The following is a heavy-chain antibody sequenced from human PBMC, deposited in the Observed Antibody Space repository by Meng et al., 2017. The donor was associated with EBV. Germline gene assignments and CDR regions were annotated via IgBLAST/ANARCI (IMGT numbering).Heavy chain of an antibody. CDR2: IYYSGST. CDR3: ARSSPVRFGELSN. V-gene: IGHV4-39*07. J-gene: IGHJ4*01. CDR1: GGSISSSSYY. Sequence: QLQLQESGPGLVKPSXXXXLTXTVSGGSISSSSYYWGWIRQPPGKGLEWIGSIYYSGSTYYNPSLKSRVTISVDTSKNQFSLKLSSVTAADTAVYYCARSSPVRFGELSNWGHGTLVTVSS. D-gene: IGHD3-10*01.